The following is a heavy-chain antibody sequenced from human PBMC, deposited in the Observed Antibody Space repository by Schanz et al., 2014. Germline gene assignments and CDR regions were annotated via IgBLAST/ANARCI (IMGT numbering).Heavy chain of an antibody. Sequence: QVQLVQSGAEVKKPGASVKVSCKASGYTFNSYALHWVRQAPGQGLEWMGMINPSGGSTTYAQKFQGRVTMTRDTSTSTVYMELSSLRSEDTAVYYCARDGVDAAAGGNYWGQGTLVTVSS. V-gene: IGHV1-46*02. CDR1: GYTFNSYA. CDR2: INPSGGST. J-gene: IGHJ4*02. D-gene: IGHD6-13*01. CDR3: ARDGVDAAAGGNY.